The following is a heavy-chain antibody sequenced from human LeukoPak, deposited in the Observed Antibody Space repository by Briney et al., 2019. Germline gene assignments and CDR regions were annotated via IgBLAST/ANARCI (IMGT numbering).Heavy chain of an antibody. J-gene: IGHJ4*02. CDR2: FDPEDGET. D-gene: IGHD3-9*01. V-gene: IGHV1-24*01. Sequence: GASVKVSCKVSGYTLTELSMHWVRQAPGKGLEWMGGFDPEDGETIYAQKIQGRVTMTEDTSTDTAYMELSSLRSEDTAVYYCATRYDILTGYLSGSSVYFDYWGQGTLVTVSS. CDR3: ATRYDILTGYLSGSSVYFDY. CDR1: GYTLTELS.